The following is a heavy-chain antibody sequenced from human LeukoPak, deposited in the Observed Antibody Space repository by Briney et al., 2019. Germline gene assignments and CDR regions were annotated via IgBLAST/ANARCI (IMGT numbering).Heavy chain of an antibody. D-gene: IGHD2-2*01. CDR2: INHSGST. J-gene: IGHJ3*02. CDR1: GGSFSGYY. Sequence: SETMSHTCAVYGGSFSGYYWSWIRQPPGKGLEWIGEINHSGSTNYNPSLKSRVTISVDTSKNQFSLKLSSVTAADTAVYYCARGLRYCSSTSCFNRGYAFDIWGQGTMVTVSS. CDR3: ARGLRYCSSTSCFNRGYAFDI. V-gene: IGHV4-34*01.